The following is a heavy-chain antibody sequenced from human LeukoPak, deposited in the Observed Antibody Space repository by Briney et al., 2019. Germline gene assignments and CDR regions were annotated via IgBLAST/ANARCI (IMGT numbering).Heavy chain of an antibody. CDR2: IYNGGNT. J-gene: IGHJ5*02. V-gene: IGHV3-53*03. D-gene: IGHD3-3*01. CDR1: GFTVSGNY. CDR3: ARVYYASWSGQPLSQHWLDP. Sequence: GGSLRLSCAASGFTVSGNYMNWLRQAPGKGLEWVSVIYNGGNTYYADSVKGRFAISRDNAKNSLYLQMNGLRVEDTAVYYCARVYYASWSGQPLSQHWLDPWGQGTLVTVSS.